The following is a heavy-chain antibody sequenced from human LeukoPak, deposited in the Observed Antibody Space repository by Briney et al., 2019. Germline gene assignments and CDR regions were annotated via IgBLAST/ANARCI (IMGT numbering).Heavy chain of an antibody. D-gene: IGHD3-10*01. Sequence: SETLSLTCAVYGGSLSGYSWTWIRQPPGKGLEWIGEIDHSGSTNNASLTSRVIISADTSQNQFSLKLTSVTAADTAVYYCARVYVTVVRGRWFDPWGQGTLVTVSS. V-gene: IGHV4-34*01. J-gene: IGHJ5*02. CDR1: GGSLSGYS. CDR3: ARVYVTVVRGRWFDP. CDR2: IDHSGST.